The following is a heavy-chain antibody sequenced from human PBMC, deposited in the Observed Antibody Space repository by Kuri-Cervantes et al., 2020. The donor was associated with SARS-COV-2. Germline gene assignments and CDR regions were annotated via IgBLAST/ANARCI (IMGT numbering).Heavy chain of an antibody. CDR2: ISSSSSTI. CDR1: GFTFSSYS. V-gene: IGHV3-48*01. D-gene: IGHD5-18*01. CDR3: ARGGRKGIQLWLSGYYFDY. Sequence: GGSLRLSCAASGFTFSSYSMNWVRQAPGKGLEWVSYISSSSSTIYYADSVKGRFTISRDNAKNSLYLQMNSLRAEDTAVYYCARGGRKGIQLWLSGYYFDYWGQGTLVTVSS. J-gene: IGHJ4*02.